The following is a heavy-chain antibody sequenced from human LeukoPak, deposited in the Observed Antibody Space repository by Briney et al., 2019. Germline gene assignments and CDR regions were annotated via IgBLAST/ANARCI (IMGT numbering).Heavy chain of an antibody. CDR1: GFTFSSYE. Sequence: GGSLRLSCVGSGFTFSSYEMNWVRQAPGKGLGWVSYISSGGSTVYYADSVKGRFTISRDNAKNSLYLQMISLRAEDTAVYYCARGGTWNSGFDCWGQGTLVTVSS. J-gene: IGHJ4*02. D-gene: IGHD1-7*01. CDR3: ARGGTWNSGFDC. V-gene: IGHV3-48*03. CDR2: ISSGGSTV.